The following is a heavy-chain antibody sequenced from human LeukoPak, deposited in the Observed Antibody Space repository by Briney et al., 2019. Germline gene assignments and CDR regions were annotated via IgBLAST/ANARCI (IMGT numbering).Heavy chain of an antibody. CDR1: GYTFTSYG. CDR3: ACTFGGVIVIPLGDY. CDR2: ISAYNGNT. V-gene: IGHV1-18*01. Sequence: ASVKVSCKASGYTFTSYGISWVRQAPGQGLEWMGWISAYNGNTNYAQKLQGRVTMTTDTSTSTAYMELRSLRSDDTAVYYCACTFGGVIVIPLGDYWGQGTLVTVSS. D-gene: IGHD3-16*02. J-gene: IGHJ4*02.